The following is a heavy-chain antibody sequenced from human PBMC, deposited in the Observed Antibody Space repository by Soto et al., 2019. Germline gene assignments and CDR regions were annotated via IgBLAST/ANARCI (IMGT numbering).Heavy chain of an antibody. CDR1: GGSISSYY. D-gene: IGHD1-26*01. V-gene: IGHV4-4*07. J-gene: IGHJ3*02. Sequence: SETLSLTCTVSGGSISSYYWSWIRQPAGKGLEWIGRIYASGSTNYNPSLKSRVTMSVGTSKNKFSLKLSSVTTADTAVYNRACVNSLSSDPSASDI. CDR3: ACVNSLSSDPSASDI. CDR2: IYASGST.